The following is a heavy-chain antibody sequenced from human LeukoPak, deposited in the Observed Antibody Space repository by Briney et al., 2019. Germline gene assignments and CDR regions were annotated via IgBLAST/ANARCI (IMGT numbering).Heavy chain of an antibody. J-gene: IGHJ4*02. Sequence: GGSLRLSCAASGFTFSSYWMSWVRQAPGKGLQWVANINQDGSEKYYVDSVKGRFTISRDNAKNSLNLQMSSLRAEDTAVYYCARDLYFDHWGQGTLVSVSS. V-gene: IGHV3-7*01. CDR2: INQDGSEK. CDR1: GFTFSSYW. CDR3: ARDLYFDH.